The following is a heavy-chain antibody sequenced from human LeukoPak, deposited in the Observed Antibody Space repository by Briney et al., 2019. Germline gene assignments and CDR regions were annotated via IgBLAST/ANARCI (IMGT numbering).Heavy chain of an antibody. V-gene: IGHV1-46*01. CDR2: INPSGGST. Sequence: GASVKASCKASGYTFTSYYMHWVRQAPGQGLEWMGIINPSGGSTSYAQKFQGRVTMTRDTSTSTVYMELSSLRSEDTAVYYCARGFRGDIVVVPAAIRGVGFDYWGQGTLVTVSS. D-gene: IGHD2-2*02. CDR1: GYTFTSYY. J-gene: IGHJ4*02. CDR3: ARGFRGDIVVVPAAIRGVGFDY.